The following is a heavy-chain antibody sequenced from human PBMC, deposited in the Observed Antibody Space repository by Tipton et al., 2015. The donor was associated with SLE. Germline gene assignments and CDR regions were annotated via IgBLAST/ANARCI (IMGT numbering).Heavy chain of an antibody. D-gene: IGHD3-3*01. Sequence: TLSLTCAVYGGSFSGYYWSWIRQPPGKGLEWIGEINHSGSTNYNPSLKSRVTISVDTSKNQFSLKLSSVTAADTAVYYCARGLFRSHYDFWSGSLYFDYWGQGTPVTVSS. V-gene: IGHV4-34*01. CDR1: GGSFSGYY. CDR2: INHSGST. CDR3: ARGLFRSHYDFWSGSLYFDY. J-gene: IGHJ4*02.